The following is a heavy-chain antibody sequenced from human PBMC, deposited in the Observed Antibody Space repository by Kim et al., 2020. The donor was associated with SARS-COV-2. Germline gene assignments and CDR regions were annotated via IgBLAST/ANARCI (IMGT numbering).Heavy chain of an antibody. D-gene: IGHD3-10*01. Sequence: GGSLRLSCAGSGFSLSGSWTHWVRQAPGKGLLWVANIDAAGNALTTADSVKGRFTISRDTPKNPLFLQMNSLRNEDTAVYYCPKRVFGWTATTLNFWGQG. CDR1: GFSLSGSW. J-gene: IGHJ1*01. CDR2: IDAAGNAL. V-gene: IGHV3-74*01. CDR3: PKRVFGWTATTLNF.